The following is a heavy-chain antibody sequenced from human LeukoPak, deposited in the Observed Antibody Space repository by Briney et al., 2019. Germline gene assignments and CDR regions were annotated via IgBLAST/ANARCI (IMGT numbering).Heavy chain of an antibody. CDR2: ISSSSSYI. CDR1: GFTFSSYS. CDR3: ARDSSMVRGVTYDY. J-gene: IGHJ4*02. D-gene: IGHD3-10*01. Sequence: MSGGSLRLSCAASGFTFSSYSMNWVRQAPGKGLEWVSSISSSSSYIYYADSVKGRFTISRDNAKNSLYLQMNSLRAEDTAVYYCARDSSMVRGVTYDYWGQGTLVTVSS. V-gene: IGHV3-21*01.